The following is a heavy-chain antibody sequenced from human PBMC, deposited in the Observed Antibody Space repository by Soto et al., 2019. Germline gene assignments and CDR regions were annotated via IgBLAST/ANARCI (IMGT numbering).Heavy chain of an antibody. J-gene: IGHJ6*02. D-gene: IGHD3-9*01. CDR2: IWYDGSNK. V-gene: IGHV3-33*01. Sequence: GGSLRLSCAASGFTFSSYGMHWVRQAPGKGLEWVAVIWYDGSNKYYADSVKGRFTISRDNSKNTLYLQMNSLRAEDTAVYYCARESLRYFDWLDYYYYGMDVWGQGTTVTVSS. CDR3: ARESLRYFDWLDYYYYGMDV. CDR1: GFTFSSYG.